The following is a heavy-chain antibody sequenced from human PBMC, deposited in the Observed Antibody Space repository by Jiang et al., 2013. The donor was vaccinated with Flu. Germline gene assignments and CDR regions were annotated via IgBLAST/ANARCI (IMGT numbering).Heavy chain of an antibody. CDR1: IHLQKLW. CDR3: AKASRELLRHTYFFDY. D-gene: IGHD1-7*01. V-gene: IGHV3-30*02. CDR2: IRYDDSMQ. J-gene: IGHJ4*02. Sequence: LESGGGVVQPGGSRETLLCNVWIHLQKLWHTLGPPGSRQGAGVGGFIRYDDSMQFYGISMRGRFTISRDNSKNTVYLQMNSLRTEDTAVYYCAKASRELLRHTYFFDYCGQGTLVTVSS.